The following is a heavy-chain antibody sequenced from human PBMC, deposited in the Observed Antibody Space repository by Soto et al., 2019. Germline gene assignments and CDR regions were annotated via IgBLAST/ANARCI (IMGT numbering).Heavy chain of an antibody. CDR3: ARGARNYYYFDC. CDR1: GFTFSNYW. V-gene: IGHV3-74*01. J-gene: IGHJ4*02. D-gene: IGHD1-7*01. CDR2: INGDGSST. Sequence: EVQLVESGGGLVQPGGSLGLSCVASGFTFSNYWIHWVRQAPGKGLVWVSRINGDGSSTNYADSVKGQFTISRDNAKNTVYLQMNSLRVEDTAVYYCARGARNYYYFDCWGQGTLVTVSS.